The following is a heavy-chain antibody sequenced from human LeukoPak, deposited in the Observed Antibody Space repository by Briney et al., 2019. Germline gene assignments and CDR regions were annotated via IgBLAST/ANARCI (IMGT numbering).Heavy chain of an antibody. CDR1: GGSFSGYY. J-gene: IGHJ5*02. D-gene: IGHD3-22*01. CDR2: INHSGST. Sequence: SETLSLTCAVYGGSFSGYYWCWIRQPPGKGLEWIEEINHSGSTNYNPSLKSRVTISVDTSKNQFSLKLSSVTAADTAVYYCARRTYDSSTWGQGTLVTVSS. V-gene: IGHV4-34*01. CDR3: ARRTYDSST.